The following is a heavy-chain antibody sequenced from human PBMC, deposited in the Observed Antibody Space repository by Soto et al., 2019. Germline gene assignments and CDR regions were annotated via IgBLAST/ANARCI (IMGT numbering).Heavy chain of an antibody. J-gene: IGHJ4*02. CDR2: IYYSGST. CDR1: GGSISSGGYY. D-gene: IGHD2-15*01. CDR3: ARDNGSSGGTSFDY. Sequence: QVQLQESGPGLVKPSPTLSLTCTVSGGSISSGGYYWSWIRQHPGKGLEWIGYIYYSGSTYYNPALNSRVNISVCTSRNRFSVKLSSVTAADTPVYYCARDNGSSGGTSFDYWGQGTLVTVSS. V-gene: IGHV4-31*03.